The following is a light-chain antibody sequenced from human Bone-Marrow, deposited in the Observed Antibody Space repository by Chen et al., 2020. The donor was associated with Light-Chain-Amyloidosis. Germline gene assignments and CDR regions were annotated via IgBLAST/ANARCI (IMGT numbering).Light chain of an antibody. CDR3: FSSTSTSPVL. CDR1: SSDIGDNKF. J-gene: IGLJ2*01. Sequence: QSALTQPASVSGSPGQWITISCTGTSSDIGDNKFVSWYQQRPGRGPKLLIFAVHNRPPGVSDRLSGSKVDNTASLTISGLRAEDEADYYCFSSTSTSPVLFGGGTKLTVL. CDR2: AVH. V-gene: IGLV2-14*01.